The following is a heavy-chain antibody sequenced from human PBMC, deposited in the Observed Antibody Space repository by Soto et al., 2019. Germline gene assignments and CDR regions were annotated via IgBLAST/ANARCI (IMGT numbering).Heavy chain of an antibody. CDR1: GGSISSYY. V-gene: IGHV4-59*01. Sequence: SETLSLTCTVSGGSISSYYWSWIRQPPGKGLEWIGYIYYSGSTNYNPSLKSRVTISVDTSKNQFSLKLSSVTAADTAVYYCARDKRYYGSGSYYYDYYYGMDVWGQGTTVTVSS. CDR2: IYYSGST. D-gene: IGHD3-10*01. CDR3: ARDKRYYGSGSYYYDYYYGMDV. J-gene: IGHJ6*02.